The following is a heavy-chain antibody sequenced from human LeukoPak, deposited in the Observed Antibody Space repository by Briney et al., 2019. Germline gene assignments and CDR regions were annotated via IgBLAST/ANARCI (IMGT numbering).Heavy chain of an antibody. CDR2: IYPDDSDT. J-gene: IGHJ3*02. V-gene: IGHV5-51*01. Sequence: PGAALQISCKGSGYIFTSYWIGWGRQLPGKGLEWMGIIYPDDSDTRYSPSFQGQVTISADKSINSVYLQWSSLKASDTAMYYCARSSALDAFDIWGQGTMVTVSS. CDR1: GYIFTSYW. CDR3: ARSSALDAFDI.